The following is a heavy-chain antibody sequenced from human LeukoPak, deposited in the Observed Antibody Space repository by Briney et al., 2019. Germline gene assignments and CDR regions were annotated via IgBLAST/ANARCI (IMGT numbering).Heavy chain of an antibody. CDR3: ARDPNVGPTAHFDY. V-gene: IGHV3-7*01. J-gene: IGHJ4*02. D-gene: IGHD1-26*01. CDR1: GFTVSTNY. CDR2: IRGDGSVK. Sequence: GGSLRLSCAASGFTVSTNYMSWVRQAPGKGLEWVANIRGDGSVKYYVDSVKGRFTISRDNAKNSLYLQVNSLRAEDTAVYFCARDPNVGPTAHFDYWGQGTLVTVSS.